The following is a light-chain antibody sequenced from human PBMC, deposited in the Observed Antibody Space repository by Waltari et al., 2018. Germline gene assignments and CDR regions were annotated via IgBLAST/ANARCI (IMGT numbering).Light chain of an antibody. CDR1: HTPVYRDGDTY. CDR2: KVS. CDR3: MQSTHWPLT. J-gene: IGKJ4*01. Sequence: VVMTPSPLSLSVALGQPASISCWSTHTPVYRDGDTYLHWFQQRPGQSPRRLIYKVSNRDSGVPDRFSCSGSGTDFTLKISRVEAEDVGVYYCMQSTHWPLTFGGGTKVEIK. V-gene: IGKV2-30*01.